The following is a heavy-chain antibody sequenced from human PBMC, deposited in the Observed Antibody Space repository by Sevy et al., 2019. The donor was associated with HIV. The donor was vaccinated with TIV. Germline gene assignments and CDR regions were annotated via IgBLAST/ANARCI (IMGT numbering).Heavy chain of an antibody. Sequence: GGSLRLSCAASGFTFSSYSMNWVRQAPGKGLEWVSSISSSSSYIYYADSVKGRFTISRDNAKNSLYLQMNSLRAEDTAVYYCARDPGIVGALDYWGQRTLVTVSS. CDR2: ISSSSSYI. D-gene: IGHD1-26*01. V-gene: IGHV3-21*01. CDR3: ARDPGIVGALDY. J-gene: IGHJ4*02. CDR1: GFTFSSYS.